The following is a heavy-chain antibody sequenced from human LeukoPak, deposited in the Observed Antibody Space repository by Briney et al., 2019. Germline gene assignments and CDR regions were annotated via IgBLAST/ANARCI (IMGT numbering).Heavy chain of an antibody. CDR3: ATRDYYDSRGYYYYYFDY. Sequence: HPGGSLRLPCAASGFTFNNYAMSWIRQAPGKGLEGVSGISGCGGSTYYADSVKGRLTISRDNSKNTVYLQMNSLRAEDTAVYYCATRDYYDSRGYYYYYFDYWGQGTLVTVSS. CDR2: ISGCGGST. D-gene: IGHD3-22*01. V-gene: IGHV3-23*01. CDR1: GFTFNNYA. J-gene: IGHJ4*02.